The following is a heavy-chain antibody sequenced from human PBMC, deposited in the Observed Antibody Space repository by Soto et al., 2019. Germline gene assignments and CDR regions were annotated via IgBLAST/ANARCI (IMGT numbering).Heavy chain of an antibody. CDR2: INHSGST. CDR3: ARAAPRYCSGGTLDY. J-gene: IGHJ4*02. Sequence: PSETLSLTCAVYGGSFSGYYWSWIRQPPGKGLEWIGEINHSGSTNYNPSLKSRVTISVDTSKNQFSLKLSSVTAADTAVYYCARAAPRYCSGGTLDYWGQGTLVTVSS. V-gene: IGHV4-34*01. D-gene: IGHD2-15*01. CDR1: GGSFSGYY.